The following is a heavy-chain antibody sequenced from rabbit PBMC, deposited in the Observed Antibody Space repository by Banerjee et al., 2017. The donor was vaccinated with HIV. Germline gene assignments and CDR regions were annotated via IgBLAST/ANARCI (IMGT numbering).Heavy chain of an antibody. CDR2: IYTGSATT. V-gene: IGHV1S42*01. Sequence: QEQLKESGGGLVTPGGNLTLTCTASGFDFSSNAMCWVRQAPGKGLELIGCIYTGSATTWYTSWVNGRFTISKTSSTTVTLQMTSLTAADTATYFCAREGYWSSGWSNFNLWGPGTLVTVS. CDR3: AREGYWSSGWSNFNL. D-gene: IGHD4-1*01. CDR1: GFDFSSNA. J-gene: IGHJ4*01.